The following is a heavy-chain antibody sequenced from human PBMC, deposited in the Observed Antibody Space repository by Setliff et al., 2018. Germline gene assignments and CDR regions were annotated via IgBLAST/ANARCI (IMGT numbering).Heavy chain of an antibody. J-gene: IGHJ4*02. CDR3: FGAGTCSY. V-gene: IGHV3-7*01. CDR2: INPHGSEK. CDR1: GLSYSNDW. Sequence: HPGGSLRLSCTASGLSYSNDWVSWVRQAPGKGLEWLASINPHGSEKYYADSVKGRFTISRDNAKNSLSLQMNNLRIEDTAVYYCFGAGTCSYWGQGTLVTVSS. D-gene: IGHD3-10*01.